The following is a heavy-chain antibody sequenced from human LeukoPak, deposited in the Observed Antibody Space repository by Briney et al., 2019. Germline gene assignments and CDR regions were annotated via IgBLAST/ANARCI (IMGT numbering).Heavy chain of an antibody. J-gene: IGHJ4*02. V-gene: IGHV4-59*01. CDR3: ARRVVSEWYFDL. CDR2: IYHSGSS. D-gene: IGHD4-23*01. Sequence: SETLSLTCTVSGGSIRSYYWSWIRQPPGKGLEWIGYIYHSGSSNYNPSLKSRVTISTDTSKSQFSLNLISMTAADTAVYYCARRVVSEWYFDLWGQGTLVTVSS. CDR1: GGSIRSYY.